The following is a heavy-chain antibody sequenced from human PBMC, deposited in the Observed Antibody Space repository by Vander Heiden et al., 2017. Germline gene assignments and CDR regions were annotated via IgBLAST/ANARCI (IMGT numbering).Heavy chain of an antibody. CDR1: GFTLTGYY. Sequence: QLQLVPSGAEVKMTGASVKVSCEASGFTLTGYYISWVRQAPGQGLEGMGWINPGSGGTKYEQRFRGRVSKTSDTSIGTAYMELSSLRFDDAAVYYCARSIAARLHWFDPWGQGTLVTVSS. CDR2: INPGSGGT. J-gene: IGHJ5*02. CDR3: ARSIAARLHWFDP. V-gene: IGHV1-2*02. D-gene: IGHD6-6*01.